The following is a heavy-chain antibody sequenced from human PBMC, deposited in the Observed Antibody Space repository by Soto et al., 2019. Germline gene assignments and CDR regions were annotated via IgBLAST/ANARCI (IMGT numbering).Heavy chain of an antibody. CDR1: GGTFSSYA. CDR3: ASPARAAAGRLDYYYGMDV. Sequence: QVQLVQSGAEVKKPGSSVKVSCKASGGTFSSYAISWVRQAPGQGLEWMGGIIPIFGTANYAQKLQGRVTITADESTSTAYMELSSLRSEDTAVYYCASPARAAAGRLDYYYGMDVWGQGTTVTVSS. CDR2: IIPIFGTA. D-gene: IGHD6-13*01. V-gene: IGHV1-69*01. J-gene: IGHJ6*02.